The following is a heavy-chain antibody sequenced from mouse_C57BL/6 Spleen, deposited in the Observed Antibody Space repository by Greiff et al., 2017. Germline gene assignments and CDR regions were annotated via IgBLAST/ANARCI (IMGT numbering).Heavy chain of an antibody. Sequence: SLSLTCSVTGYSITSDYWNWIRKFPGNKLEYMGYISYSGSTYYNPSLKSRISITRDTSKNQYYLQLNSVTTEDTATYYCARYKDYGSSYGWYFDVWGTGTTVTVSS. CDR3: ARYKDYGSSYGWYFDV. V-gene: IGHV3-8*01. CDR1: GYSITSDY. CDR2: ISYSGST. J-gene: IGHJ1*03. D-gene: IGHD1-1*01.